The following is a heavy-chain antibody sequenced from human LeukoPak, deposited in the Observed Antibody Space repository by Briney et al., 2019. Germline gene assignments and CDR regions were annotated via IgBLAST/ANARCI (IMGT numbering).Heavy chain of an antibody. J-gene: IGHJ4*02. Sequence: SETLSLTCSVSGASIGTSGHYWSWIRQHPGKGLDWIGYIYYSGDTHYNASLRSRVSISVDTSQSQFSLKLSSVTAADTVVYYCARVLNYYDNSGYFYFFDYWGQGTPVTVSS. CDR3: ARVLNYYDNSGYFYFFDY. CDR1: GASIGTSGHY. CDR2: IYYSGDT. D-gene: IGHD3-22*01. V-gene: IGHV4-31*03.